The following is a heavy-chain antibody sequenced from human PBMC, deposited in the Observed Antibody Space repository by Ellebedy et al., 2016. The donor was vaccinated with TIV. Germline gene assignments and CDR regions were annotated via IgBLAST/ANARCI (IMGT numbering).Heavy chain of an antibody. V-gene: IGHV3-9*01. CDR2: ISWNSGSI. CDR1: GFTFDDYA. CDR3: ARMDIVATIYETDY. Sequence: GGSLRLXCAASGFTFDDYAMHWVRQAPGKGLEWVSGISWNSGSIGYADSVKGRFTISRDNAKNSLYLQMNSLRAEDTAVYYCARMDIVATIYETDYWGQGTLVTVSS. D-gene: IGHD5-12*01. J-gene: IGHJ4*02.